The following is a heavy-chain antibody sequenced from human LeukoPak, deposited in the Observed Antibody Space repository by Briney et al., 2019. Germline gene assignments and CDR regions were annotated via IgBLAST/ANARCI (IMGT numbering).Heavy chain of an antibody. J-gene: IGHJ6*03. CDR1: GLTFRTYA. CDR2: INWNGGST. D-gene: IGHD2-15*01. CDR3: ARGYCSGGYCYPVLPDYYYYMDV. V-gene: IGHV3-20*04. Sequence: PGGSLRLSCAASGLTFRTYAMSWVRQAPGKGLEWVSNINWNGGSTGYADSVKGRFTISRDNAENSLYLQMNSLRAEDTALYYCARGYCSGGYCYPVLPDYYYYMDVWGKGTTVTVSS.